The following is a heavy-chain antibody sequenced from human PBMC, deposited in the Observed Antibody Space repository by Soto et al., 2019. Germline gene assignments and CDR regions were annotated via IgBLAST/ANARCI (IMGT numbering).Heavy chain of an antibody. J-gene: IGHJ6*02. CDR1: GYTFTSYG. Sequence: ALVKVYCKASGYTFTSYGISWVRQAPGQGHERKGWISAYNGNTNYAQKLQGRVTMTTDTSTSTAYMELRSLRSDDTAVYYCASDRTAMASLYYYYYYGMDVWGQGTTVTVSS. CDR3: ASDRTAMASLYYYYYYGMDV. CDR2: ISAYNGNT. D-gene: IGHD5-18*01. V-gene: IGHV1-18*01.